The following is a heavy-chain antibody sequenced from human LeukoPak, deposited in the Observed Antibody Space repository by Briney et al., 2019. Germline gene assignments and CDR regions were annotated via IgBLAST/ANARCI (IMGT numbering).Heavy chain of an antibody. J-gene: IGHJ3*02. V-gene: IGHV3-20*04. D-gene: IGHD4-17*01. CDR3: ARDRGYGDYVAFDI. CDR2: INWNGGST. CDR1: GFTFDDYG. Sequence: GGSLRLSCAASGFTFDDYGMSWVRQAPGKGLEWVSGINWNGGSTGYADSVKGRFTISRDNAKNSLHLQMNSLRAEDTALYYCARDRGYGDYVAFDIWGQGTMVTVSS.